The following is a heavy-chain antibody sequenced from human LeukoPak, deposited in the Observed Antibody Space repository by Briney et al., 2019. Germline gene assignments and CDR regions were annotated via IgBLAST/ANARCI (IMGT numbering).Heavy chain of an antibody. CDR1: GFTFSSYA. CDR3: VKGGSGSYGYYFDY. D-gene: IGHD3-10*01. J-gene: IGHJ4*02. CDR2: ISSNGGST. Sequence: PGGSLILSCSASGFTFSSYAMHWVRQAPGKGLEYVSAISSNGGSTYYADSVKGRFTISRDNSKNTLYLQMSSLRAEDTAVYYCVKGGSGSYGYYFDYWGQGTLVTVSS. V-gene: IGHV3-64D*09.